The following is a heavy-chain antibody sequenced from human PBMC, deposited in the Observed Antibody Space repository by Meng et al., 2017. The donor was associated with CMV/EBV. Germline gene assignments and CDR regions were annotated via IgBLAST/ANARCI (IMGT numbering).Heavy chain of an antibody. CDR2: ISSDGSEK. D-gene: IGHD6-25*01. CDR3: ATGGGTQAAALGVFDF. CDR1: GITIQSHG. V-gene: IGHV3-33*01. Sequence: GRSLGLSCSVSGITIQSHGLHWVRQAPGKGLEWVASISSDGSEKSYADSVRGRFIISRDNSKNTQSLEMNSLKDEDTALYFCATGGGTQAAALGVFDFWGQGTLVTVSS. J-gene: IGHJ4*02.